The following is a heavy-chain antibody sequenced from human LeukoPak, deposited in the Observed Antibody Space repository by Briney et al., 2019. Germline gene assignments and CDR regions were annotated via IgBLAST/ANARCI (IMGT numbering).Heavy chain of an antibody. J-gene: IGHJ4*02. D-gene: IGHD3-10*01. V-gene: IGHV3-43*02. Sequence: PGGSLRISCAASGFMFDDYAMHWVRQVPGRGLEWVSLISGDAVSSFYADSVRGRFTISRENARNSLYLQMNSLRAEDTAVYYCARVLWFGGIYYFDYWGQGTLVTVSS. CDR3: ARVLWFGGIYYFDY. CDR2: ISGDAVSS. CDR1: GFMFDDYA.